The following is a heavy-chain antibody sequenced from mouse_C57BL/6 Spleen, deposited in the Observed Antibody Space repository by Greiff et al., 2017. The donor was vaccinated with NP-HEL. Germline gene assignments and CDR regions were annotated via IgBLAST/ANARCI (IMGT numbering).Heavy chain of an antibody. J-gene: IGHJ4*01. D-gene: IGHD1-1*01. CDR2: IDPEDGDT. CDR3: TTSPPYYGKEDAMDY. CDR1: GFNIKDYY. V-gene: IGHV14-1*01. Sequence: EVQLQQSGAELVRPGASVKLSCTASGFNIKDYYMHWVKQRPEQGLEWIGRIDPEDGDTEYAPKFQGKATMTADTSSNTAYLQLSSLTSEDTAVYYCTTSPPYYGKEDAMDYWGQGTSVTVSS.